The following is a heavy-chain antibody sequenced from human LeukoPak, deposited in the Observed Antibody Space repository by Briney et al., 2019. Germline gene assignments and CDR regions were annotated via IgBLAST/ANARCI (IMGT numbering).Heavy chain of an antibody. CDR3: AKSGLGLRYFDWLFGY. CDR1: GFTFSSYA. D-gene: IGHD3-9*01. CDR2: ISGSGGST. J-gene: IGHJ4*02. Sequence: GGSLRLSCAASGFTFSSYAMSWVRQAPGKGLEWVSAISGSGGSTYYADSVKGRFTISRDSSKNTLYLQMNSLRAEDTAVYYCAKSGLGLRYFDWLFGYWGQGTLVTVSS. V-gene: IGHV3-23*01.